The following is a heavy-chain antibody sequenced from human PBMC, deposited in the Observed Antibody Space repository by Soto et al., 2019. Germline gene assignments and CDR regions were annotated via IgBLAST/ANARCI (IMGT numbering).Heavy chain of an antibody. CDR2: INYSGST. CDR1: GGSIRSGSSY. J-gene: IGHJ4*02. Sequence: PSETLSLTCTVSGGSIRSGSSYWGWIRQPPGNGLEWIGTINYSGSTYYNPSLKSRVTISVDTSKNQFSLKLSSVTAADTAVHYCARHGTPSGRHWYFDYWGQGTLVTVST. V-gene: IGHV4-39*01. CDR3: ARHGTPSGRHWYFDY. D-gene: IGHD1-20*01.